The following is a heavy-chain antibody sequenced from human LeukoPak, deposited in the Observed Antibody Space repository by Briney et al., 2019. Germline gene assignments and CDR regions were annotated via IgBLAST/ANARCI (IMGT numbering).Heavy chain of an antibody. CDR3: ATDRYSSTLGFDY. V-gene: IGHV1-24*01. CDR1: GYTLTELS. CDR2: FDAEDVET. J-gene: IGHJ4*02. D-gene: IGHD6-13*01. Sequence: ASLKVSCKVSGYTLTELSMHWVRQAPGKGLEWMGGFDAEDVETTYAQKLQGRVTITEETSTDTTYMYLSSPRSEDTAVYYCATDRYSSTLGFDYWGQGTLVTVSS.